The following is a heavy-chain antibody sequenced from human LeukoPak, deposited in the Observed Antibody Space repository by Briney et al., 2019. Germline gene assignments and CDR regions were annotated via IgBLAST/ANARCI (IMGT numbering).Heavy chain of an antibody. Sequence: ETLPRTYGVDGGTFSGYGWSWIRQPPGKGLEWIGETNHSGSTNYNPSLKSRVTISVDTSKNQFSLKLSSVTAADTAVYYCASGLENYYGSGSYYKVWGQGTLVTVSS. J-gene: IGHJ4*02. CDR2: TNHSGST. CDR3: ASGLENYYGSGSYYKV. V-gene: IGHV4-34*01. D-gene: IGHD3-10*01. CDR1: GGTFSGYG.